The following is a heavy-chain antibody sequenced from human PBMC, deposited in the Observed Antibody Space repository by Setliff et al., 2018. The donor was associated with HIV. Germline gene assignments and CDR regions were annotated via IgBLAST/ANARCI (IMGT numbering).Heavy chain of an antibody. Sequence: SETLSLTCTVSGVSTSSTSYYWGWIRQPPGKGLEWIGYIYYSGNTYYNPSLKSRVTISVDTSKNHFSLRLSSVTAADTAVYYCARQGAVTGYSFDYWGQGALVTVSS. CDR3: ARQGAVTGYSFDY. CDR2: IYYSGNT. V-gene: IGHV4-39*01. D-gene: IGHD6-19*01. J-gene: IGHJ4*02. CDR1: GVSTSSTSYY.